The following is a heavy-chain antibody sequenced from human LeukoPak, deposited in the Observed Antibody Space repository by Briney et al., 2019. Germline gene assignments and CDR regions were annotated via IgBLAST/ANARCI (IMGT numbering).Heavy chain of an antibody. CDR3: ARASYYYDSSGGYAFDI. D-gene: IGHD3-22*01. Sequence: PGGSLRLSCAASGFIFSSYGMQWVRQAPGKGLEWVAVIGDNGSDKYYADSVKGRFTISRDTSRNMLYLQMNSLRAEDTALFYCARASYYYDSSGGYAFDIWGQGTMVTVSS. J-gene: IGHJ3*02. V-gene: IGHV3-33*01. CDR2: IGDNGSDK. CDR1: GFIFSSYG.